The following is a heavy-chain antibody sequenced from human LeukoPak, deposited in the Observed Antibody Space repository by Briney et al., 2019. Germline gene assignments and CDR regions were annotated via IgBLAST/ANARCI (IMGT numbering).Heavy chain of an antibody. CDR2: IKDDGSAK. V-gene: IGHV3-7*01. CDR1: GFTFSTSW. Sequence: GGSLRLSCAASGFTFSTSWMTWVRQAPGKGLEWVGNIKDDGSAKYYVDSVKGRFTISRDNAKNSLFLQMNNLRAEDTAVYYCARDNPGYGAYESWGQGTRVTVSS. J-gene: IGHJ5*02. D-gene: IGHD4/OR15-4a*01. CDR3: ARDNPGYGAYES.